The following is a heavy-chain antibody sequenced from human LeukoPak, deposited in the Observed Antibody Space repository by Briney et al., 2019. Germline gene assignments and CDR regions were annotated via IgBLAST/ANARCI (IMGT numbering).Heavy chain of an antibody. CDR3: ARAGGYCGRITCPYYFDY. J-gene: IGHJ4*02. V-gene: IGHV1-46*01. Sequence: ASVKVSCKASGYTFTSYYMHWVRQAPGQGLEWMGIINPSGGSTSYAQKFQGRVTMTRNTSISTAYMELSSLRSEDTAVYYCARAGGYCGRITCPYYFDYWGQGSLVAVSS. CDR1: GYTFTSYY. D-gene: IGHD2-2*01. CDR2: INPSGGST.